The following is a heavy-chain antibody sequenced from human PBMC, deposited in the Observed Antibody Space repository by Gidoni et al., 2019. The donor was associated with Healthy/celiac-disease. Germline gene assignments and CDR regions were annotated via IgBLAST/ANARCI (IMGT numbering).Heavy chain of an antibody. CDR3: AKPADYGDYPGAQDAFDI. D-gene: IGHD4-17*01. CDR1: GGSISSSSYY. Sequence: QLQLQESGPGLVKPSETLSLTCTVSGGSISSSSYYWGWIRQPPGKGLEWIGSIYYSGSTYYNPSLKSRVTISVDTSKNQFSLKLSSVTAADTAVYYCAKPADYGDYPGAQDAFDIWGQGTMVTVSS. J-gene: IGHJ3*02. V-gene: IGHV4-39*01. CDR2: IYYSGST.